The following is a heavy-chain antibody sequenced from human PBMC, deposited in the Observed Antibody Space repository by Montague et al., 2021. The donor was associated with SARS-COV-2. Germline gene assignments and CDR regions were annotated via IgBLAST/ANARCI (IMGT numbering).Heavy chain of an antibody. CDR2: TYYGSKWYN. Sequence: CAISGDSVSSNSAAWNWIRQSPSRGLEWLGRTYYGSKWYNDYAVSVKSRITINPDTSKNQFSLQLNSVTPEDTAVYYCASGRMVPYSSSWTTLYYYYGMDVWGQGTTVTVSS. D-gene: IGHD6-13*01. V-gene: IGHV6-1*01. J-gene: IGHJ6*02. CDR3: ASGRMVPYSSSWTTLYYYYGMDV. CDR1: GDSVSSNSAA.